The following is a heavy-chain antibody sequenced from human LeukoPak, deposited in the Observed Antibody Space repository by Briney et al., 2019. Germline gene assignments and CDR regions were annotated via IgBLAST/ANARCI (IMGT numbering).Heavy chain of an antibody. Sequence: GGSLRLSCAASGFTFSSYSMNWVRQAPGKGLEWVSYISSSSSTIYYADSVKGRFTISRDNAKNSLYLQMNSLRAEDTAVYYCARECGGYVYACGYWGQGTLVTVSS. CDR3: ARECGGYVYACGY. V-gene: IGHV3-48*01. CDR2: ISSSSSTI. CDR1: GFTFSSYS. J-gene: IGHJ4*02. D-gene: IGHD5-12*01.